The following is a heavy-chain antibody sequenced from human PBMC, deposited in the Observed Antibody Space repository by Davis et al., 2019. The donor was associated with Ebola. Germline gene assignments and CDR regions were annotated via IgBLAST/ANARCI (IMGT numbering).Heavy chain of an antibody. CDR1: GGSISSYY. J-gene: IGHJ5*02. CDR3: ARHHGVTENWFDP. CDR2: IYYSGST. Sequence: SETLSLTCTVSGGSISSYYWSWIRQPPGKGLEWIGYIYYSGSTNYNPSLKSRVTISVDTSKNQFSLKLSSVTAADTAVYYCARHHGVTENWFDPWGQGTLVTVSS. D-gene: IGHD4-17*01. V-gene: IGHV4-59*08.